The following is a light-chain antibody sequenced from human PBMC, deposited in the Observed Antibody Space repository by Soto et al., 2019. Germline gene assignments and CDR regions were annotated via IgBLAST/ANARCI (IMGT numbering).Light chain of an antibody. V-gene: IGKV3-20*01. CDR1: QSISSNH. CDR2: GAS. J-gene: IGKJ2*01. Sequence: EIVLTQSPGTLSLSPGERATLSCRASQSISSNHLAWYQQKPGQAPRLLMYGASRRATGIPDRFSGSGSGTAFTLTLSRLEPEDFAVYYCQQYGTSPYTFGQGTKLEIK. CDR3: QQYGTSPYT.